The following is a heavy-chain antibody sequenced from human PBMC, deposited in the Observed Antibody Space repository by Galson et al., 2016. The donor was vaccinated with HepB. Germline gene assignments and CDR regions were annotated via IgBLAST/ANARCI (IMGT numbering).Heavy chain of an antibody. CDR1: IDSMTNYY. V-gene: IGHV4-59*12. CDR3: ARDLAYATSGSYYSGWFDP. J-gene: IGHJ5*02. D-gene: IGHD1-26*01. Sequence: SETLSLTCEVSIDSMTNYYWSWIRQSPAKGLEWIGYIAHSGNTNYNPSFKSRVVITIDPSKKAFYLKIKSVTAADTAVYYCARDLAYATSGSYYSGWFDPWGQGTPVSVSS. CDR2: IAHSGNT.